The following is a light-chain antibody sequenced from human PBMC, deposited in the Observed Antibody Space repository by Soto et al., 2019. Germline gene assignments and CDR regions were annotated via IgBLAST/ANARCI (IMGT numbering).Light chain of an antibody. J-gene: IGKJ1*01. V-gene: IGKV4-1*01. CDR2: DTS. CDR3: QQYNNWPGT. Sequence: DIVMTQSPDSLAVSLGERATINCKSSHSVLYSSNNKNYLAWYQHKPGQTPRLLIYDTSTRATGVPTRFSGSRSGAEFTLTINSLQSEDFAVYYCQQYNNWPGTFGQGTKVDIK. CDR1: HSVLYSSNNKNY.